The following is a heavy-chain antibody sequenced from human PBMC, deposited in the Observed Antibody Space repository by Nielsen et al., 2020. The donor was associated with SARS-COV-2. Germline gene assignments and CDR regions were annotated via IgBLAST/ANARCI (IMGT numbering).Heavy chain of an antibody. V-gene: IGHV1-8*01. D-gene: IGHD2-21*01. Sequence: ASVKVSCKASGYTFTSYDINWVRQATGQGLEWMGWMNPNSGNTGYAQKFQGGVTMTRNTSISTAYMELSSLRSEDTAVYYCARCLGLLWCNGMDVWGQGTTVTVSS. CDR3: ARCLGLLWCNGMDV. CDR2: MNPNSGNT. CDR1: GYTFTSYD. J-gene: IGHJ6*02.